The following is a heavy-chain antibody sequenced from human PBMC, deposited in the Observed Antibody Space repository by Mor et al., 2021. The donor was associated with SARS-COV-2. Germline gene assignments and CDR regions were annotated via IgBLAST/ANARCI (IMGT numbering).Heavy chain of an antibody. Sequence: RSKTNNYATAYAASLKGRFTISRDDSKNTAYLQMNSLKTEDTAVYYCTSRTEVSDYWGQGTLVTVSS. J-gene: IGHJ4*02. V-gene: IGHV3-73*01. CDR2: RSKTNNYAT. CDR3: TSRTEVSDY. D-gene: IGHD1-1*01.